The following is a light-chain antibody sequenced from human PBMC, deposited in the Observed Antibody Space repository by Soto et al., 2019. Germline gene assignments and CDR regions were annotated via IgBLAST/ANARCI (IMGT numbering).Light chain of an antibody. Sequence: DIQLTQSPSFLSASVGDRVTITCRASQGISSYLAWYQQKPGKAPKLLIYAASTLQSGVPSRFSGSGSGTEFNLTINNLQAEDFATYYCQQVNNYPRTFGPGTKVDIK. V-gene: IGKV1-9*01. CDR3: QQVNNYPRT. CDR2: AAS. J-gene: IGKJ3*01. CDR1: QGISSY.